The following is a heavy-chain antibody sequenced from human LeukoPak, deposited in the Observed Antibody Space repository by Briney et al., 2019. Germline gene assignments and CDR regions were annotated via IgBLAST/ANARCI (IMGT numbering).Heavy chain of an antibody. CDR2: IDSDESNT. D-gene: IGHD2-8*01. Sequence: GGSLRLSCAASGFTFSNYLMHWVRQAPGKGLVWVSRIDSDESNTNSYADSVKGRFTISRDNAKNTLYLQMNSLRAEDTAVYFCGRGGNGIDIWGQGTTVIVSS. CDR3: GRGGNGIDI. CDR1: GFTFSNYL. V-gene: IGHV3-74*01. J-gene: IGHJ3*02.